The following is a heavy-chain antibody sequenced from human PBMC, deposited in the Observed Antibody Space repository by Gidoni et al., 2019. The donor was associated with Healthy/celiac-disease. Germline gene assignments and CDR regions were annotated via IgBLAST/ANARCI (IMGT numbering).Heavy chain of an antibody. D-gene: IGHD5-12*01. V-gene: IGHV3-49*03. J-gene: IGHJ3*02. CDR1: GFTFGDYA. CDR2: IRSKAYGGTT. CDR3: TRYIALDAFDI. Sequence: EVQLVESGGGLVQPGRSLRLSCTASGFTFGDYAMSWFRQAPGKGLEWVGFIRSKAYGGTTEYAASVKGRFTISRDDSKSIAYLQMNSLKTEDTAVYYCTRYIALDAFDIWGQGTMVTVSS.